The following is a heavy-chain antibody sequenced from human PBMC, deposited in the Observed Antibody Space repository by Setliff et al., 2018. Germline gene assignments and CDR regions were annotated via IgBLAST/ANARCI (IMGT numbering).Heavy chain of an antibody. Sequence: SVKVSCKASRGTFSSYGITWVRQAPGQGLEWLGGIIPIFGTTDYAQKFQGRVTITTDKSTSTAYMEMSSLRSEDTAVYYCARERGDIVSTTSYYYYMDVWGKGTTVTVSS. V-gene: IGHV1-69*05. CDR3: ARERGDIVSTTSYYYYMDV. J-gene: IGHJ6*03. CDR2: IIPIFGTT. CDR1: RGTFSSYG. D-gene: IGHD5-12*01.